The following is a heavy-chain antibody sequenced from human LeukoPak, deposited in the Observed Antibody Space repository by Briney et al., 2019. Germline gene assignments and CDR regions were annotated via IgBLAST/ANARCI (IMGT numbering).Heavy chain of an antibody. Sequence: GGSLRLSRAASGFTFSSYWMSWVRQAPGKGLEWVANIKQDGSEKYYVDSVKGRFTISRDNAKNSLYLQMNSLRAEDTAIYYCTRVGYIDEGIDYWGQGTLVTVSS. CDR1: GFTFSSYW. CDR3: TRVGYIDEGIDY. V-gene: IGHV3-7*04. CDR2: IKQDGSEK. J-gene: IGHJ4*02. D-gene: IGHD5-24*01.